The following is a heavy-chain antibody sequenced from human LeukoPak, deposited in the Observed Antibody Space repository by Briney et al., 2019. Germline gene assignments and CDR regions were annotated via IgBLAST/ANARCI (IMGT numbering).Heavy chain of an antibody. Sequence: ASVKVSCKASGYTFTSYYMHWVRQAPGQGLEWMGWINPNSGVTNYAQKFQGRVIMTRDTSISTVYMDLSSQRSDDTALYYCARGGGFYNDYFDPWGQGTLVTVSS. CDR2: INPNSGVT. CDR1: GYTFTSYY. CDR3: ARGGGFYNDYFDP. V-gene: IGHV1-2*02. D-gene: IGHD3-9*01. J-gene: IGHJ5*02.